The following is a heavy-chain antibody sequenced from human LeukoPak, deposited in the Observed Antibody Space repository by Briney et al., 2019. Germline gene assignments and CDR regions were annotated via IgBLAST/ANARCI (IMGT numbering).Heavy chain of an antibody. J-gene: IGHJ5*02. CDR1: GYTFTSYD. Sequence: ASVKVSCKASGYTFTSYDINWVRQATGQGLEWMGWMNPNSGNTGYAQKFQGRVTITRNTSISTAYMELSSLRSEDTAVYYCARLGIKGFLEWFGGFDPWGQGTLVTVSS. V-gene: IGHV1-8*03. CDR2: MNPNSGNT. CDR3: ARLGIKGFLEWFGGFDP. D-gene: IGHD3-3*01.